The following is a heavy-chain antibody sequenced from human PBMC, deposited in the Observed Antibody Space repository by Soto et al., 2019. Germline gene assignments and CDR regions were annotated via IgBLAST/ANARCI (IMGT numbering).Heavy chain of an antibody. D-gene: IGHD2-2*01. J-gene: IGHJ4*02. CDR3: ARDRHYCSSTSCYGLFDY. V-gene: IGHV3-30-3*01. CDR2: ISYDGSNK. CDR1: GFTFISYA. Sequence: GGSLRLSCAASGFTFISYAMHWVRQAPGKGLEWVAVISYDGSNKYYADSVKGRFTISRDNSKNTLYLQMNSLRAEDTAVYYCARDRHYCSSTSCYGLFDYWGQGTLVTVSS.